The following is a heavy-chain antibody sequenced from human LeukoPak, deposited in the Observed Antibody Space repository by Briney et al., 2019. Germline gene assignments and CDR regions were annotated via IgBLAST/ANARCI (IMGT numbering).Heavy chain of an antibody. CDR1: GSTFSSCG. Sequence: GGSLRLSSAASGSTFSSCGINWVRQTPGKGLEWVSYISSSSSAINYADSVRGRFTISRDNAKNSLYLQMNSLRPEDTAVYYCARGGAARPDYWGQGTLVTVSS. J-gene: IGHJ4*02. V-gene: IGHV3-48*01. CDR2: ISSSSSAI. CDR3: ARGGAARPDY. D-gene: IGHD6-6*01.